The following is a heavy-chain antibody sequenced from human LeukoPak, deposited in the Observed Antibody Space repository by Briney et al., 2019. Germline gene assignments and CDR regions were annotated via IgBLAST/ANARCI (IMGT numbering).Heavy chain of an antibody. D-gene: IGHD3-16*02. CDR1: GGSISSYY. J-gene: IGHJ4*02. Sequence: SETLSLTCTVSGGSISSYYWSWIRQPPGKGLEWIGYIYYSGSTNYNPSLKSRVTISVDTSKNQFSLKLSSVTAADTAVYYCARIPELSLYRYFDYWGQGNLVTVSS. CDR2: IYYSGST. CDR3: ARIPELSLYRYFDY. V-gene: IGHV4-59*01.